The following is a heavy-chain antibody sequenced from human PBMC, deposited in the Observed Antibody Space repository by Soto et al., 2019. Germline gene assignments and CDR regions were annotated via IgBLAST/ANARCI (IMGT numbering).Heavy chain of an antibody. CDR1: GFTFSSYA. D-gene: IGHD6-19*01. Sequence: GGSLRLSCSASGFTFSSYAMHWVRQAPGKGLEYVSAISSNGGSTYYAGSVKGRFTISRDNSKNTLYLQMSSLRAEDTAVYYCVKPLVAVAGTGFFDYWGQGTLVTVSS. CDR2: ISSNGGST. CDR3: VKPLVAVAGTGFFDY. V-gene: IGHV3-64D*08. J-gene: IGHJ4*02.